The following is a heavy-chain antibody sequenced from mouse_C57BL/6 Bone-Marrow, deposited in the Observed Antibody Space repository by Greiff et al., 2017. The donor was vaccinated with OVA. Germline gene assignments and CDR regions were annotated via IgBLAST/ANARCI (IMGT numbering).Heavy chain of an antibody. CDR2: INPNYGTT. Sequence: EVQLQQSGPELVKPGASVKISCKASGYSFTDSNMNWVKQSHGKSLEWIGVINPNYGTTSYNQKFKGKATLTVDQSSSTAYMQLNSLTSADSAVYYCARSGYHSPPFAYWGQGTLVTVSA. CDR3: ARSGYHSPPFAY. V-gene: IGHV1-39*01. CDR1: GYSFTDSN. J-gene: IGHJ3*01. D-gene: IGHD2-12*01.